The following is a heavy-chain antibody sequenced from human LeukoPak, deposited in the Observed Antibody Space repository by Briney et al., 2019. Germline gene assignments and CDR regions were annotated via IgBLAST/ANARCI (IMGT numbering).Heavy chain of an antibody. V-gene: IGHV4-38-2*01. CDR1: GYSISSGYY. Sequence: SETLSLTCAVSGYSISSGYYWGWIRQPPGKGLEWIGSIYYSGSTYYNPSLKSRVTITVDTSKNQFSLKLSSVTAADTAVYYGAGVWRFGFGELSPFDYWGQGTLVTVSS. CDR2: IYYSGST. J-gene: IGHJ4*02. D-gene: IGHD3-10*01. CDR3: AGVWRFGFGELSPFDY.